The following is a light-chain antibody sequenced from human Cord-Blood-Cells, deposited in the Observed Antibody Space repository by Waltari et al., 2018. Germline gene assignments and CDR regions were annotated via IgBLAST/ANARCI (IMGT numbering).Light chain of an antibody. V-gene: IGLV2-23*01. CDR1: SSDGGSYNL. CDR2: EGS. Sequence: QSALPQPASVYGSPGQSITISCTGTSSDGGSYNLVSWYQQHPGKAPKLMIYEGSKRPSGVSNRFSGSKSGNTASLTISGLQAEDEADYYCCSYAGSSYVFGTGTKVTVL. CDR3: CSYAGSSYV. J-gene: IGLJ1*01.